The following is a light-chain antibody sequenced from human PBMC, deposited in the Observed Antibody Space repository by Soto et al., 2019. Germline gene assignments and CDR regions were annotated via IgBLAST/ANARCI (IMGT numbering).Light chain of an antibody. CDR3: PSYDSSLSGNVV. CDR1: SSNIGAGYD. CDR2: GNS. J-gene: IGLJ2*01. Sequence: QSVLTQPPSVPGAPGQRVTISCTGSSSNIGAGYDVHWYQQLPGTAPKLLIYGNSNRPSGVPDRFSGSKSGTSASLAITGLQAEDEADYYCPSYDSSLSGNVVFGGGTKLTVL. V-gene: IGLV1-40*01.